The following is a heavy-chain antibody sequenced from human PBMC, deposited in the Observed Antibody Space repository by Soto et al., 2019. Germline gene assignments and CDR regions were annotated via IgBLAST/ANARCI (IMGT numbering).Heavy chain of an antibody. CDR1: GGTFNSYA. J-gene: IGHJ6*02. CDR2: VIPLRGTT. D-gene: IGHD5-12*01. Sequence: QVQLVQSGAAVKKPGSSVRVSCKASGGTFNSYAFSWVRQDPGQGLEWMGRVIPLRGTTNLAQKFQGRVTITADEATSTVYMGVSRLRSEDTAVYYCATEIDGYQAYYYYGMDVWGQGTTVSVSS. V-gene: IGHV1-69*01. CDR3: ATEIDGYQAYYYYGMDV.